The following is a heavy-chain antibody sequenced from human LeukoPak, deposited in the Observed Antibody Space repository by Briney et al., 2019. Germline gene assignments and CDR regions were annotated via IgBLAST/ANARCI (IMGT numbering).Heavy chain of an antibody. CDR3: ARDDPFGELSAYGMDV. Sequence: SETLSLTCAVSGYSISRGYYWGWLRQPPGKGLEWIESIYHSGSTYYNPSLKSRVTISVDTSKNQFSLKLSTVTAADTAVYYCARDDPFGELSAYGMDVWGKGTTVTVSS. J-gene: IGHJ6*04. V-gene: IGHV4-38-2*02. CDR2: IYHSGST. CDR1: GYSISRGYY. D-gene: IGHD3-10*01.